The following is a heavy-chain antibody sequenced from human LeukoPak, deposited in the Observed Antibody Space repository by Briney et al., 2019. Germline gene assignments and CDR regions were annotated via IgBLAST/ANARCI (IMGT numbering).Heavy chain of an antibody. CDR3: ATSPGDSSGSTFDY. J-gene: IGHJ4*02. D-gene: IGHD3-22*01. CDR1: VGSISSGHDY. V-gene: IGHV4-30-4*01. Sequence: PSETLSLTCTVAVGSISSGHDYWSWLRQPPGKGLEWIGYIYYSGSTYYNPSLKSRVTISVDTSKNQFSLKLSSVTAADTAVYYCATSPGDSSGSTFDYWGQGTLVTVSS. CDR2: IYYSGST.